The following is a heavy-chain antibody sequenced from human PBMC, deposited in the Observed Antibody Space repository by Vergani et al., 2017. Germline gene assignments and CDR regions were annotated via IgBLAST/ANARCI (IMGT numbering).Heavy chain of an antibody. J-gene: IGHJ4*02. Sequence: QVQLQESGPGLVKPPGTLSLTCAVSGGSISGTNWWSWVRQSPGKGLEWIGEIYHSGSTNYNPSLKSRVTISVDKSKNQFSLKLSSVTAADTAVYYCARYIVVVVAASYFDYWGQGTLVTVSS. CDR1: GGSISGTNW. CDR2: IYHSGST. V-gene: IGHV4-4*03. CDR3: ARYIVVVVAASYFDY. D-gene: IGHD2-15*01.